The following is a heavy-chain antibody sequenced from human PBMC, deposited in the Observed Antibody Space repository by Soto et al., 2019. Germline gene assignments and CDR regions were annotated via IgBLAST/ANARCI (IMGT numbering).Heavy chain of an antibody. J-gene: IGHJ5*02. Sequence: SETLSLTCTVSGGSISNYYWTWIRQPPGKGLEWIGYIYYSGSANYNPSLKSRVTISVDTSRNQFSLKLSSVTAADTAVYYCARSVFPWGQGTLVTVSS. CDR3: ARSVFP. V-gene: IGHV4-59*12. CDR1: GGSISNYY. CDR2: IYYSGSA.